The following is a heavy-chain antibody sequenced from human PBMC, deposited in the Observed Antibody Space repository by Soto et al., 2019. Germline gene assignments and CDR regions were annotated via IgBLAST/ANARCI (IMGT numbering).Heavy chain of an antibody. CDR2: IYYSGST. D-gene: IGHD1-26*01. Sequence: QVQLQESGPGLVKPSETLSLTCTVSGGSISSYYWSWIRQPPGKGLEWIGYIYYSGSTNYNPSLKSRVTISVDTSKNQFSLKLSSVTAADTAVYYCARLDKLLGLDYWGQGTLVTVSS. J-gene: IGHJ4*02. CDR1: GGSISSYY. CDR3: ARLDKLLGLDY. V-gene: IGHV4-59*08.